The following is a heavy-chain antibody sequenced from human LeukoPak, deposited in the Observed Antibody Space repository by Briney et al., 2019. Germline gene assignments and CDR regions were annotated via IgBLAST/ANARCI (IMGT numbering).Heavy chain of an antibody. V-gene: IGHV3-23*01. CDR2: ISGSGGST. CDR3: AKTPPIWFGEVDY. D-gene: IGHD3-10*01. Sequence: GGSLRLSCAASGFTVSSNYMSWVRQAPGKGLEWVSAISGSGGSTYYADSVKGRFTISRDNSKNTLYLQMNSLRAEDTAVYYCAKTPPIWFGEVDYRGQGALVTVSS. J-gene: IGHJ4*02. CDR1: GFTVSSNY.